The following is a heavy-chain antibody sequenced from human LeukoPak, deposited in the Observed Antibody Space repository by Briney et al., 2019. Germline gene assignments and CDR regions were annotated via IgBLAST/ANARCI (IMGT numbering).Heavy chain of an antibody. CDR3: ARDFWYSGSYSYTPDAFDI. CDR1: GYTLTELS. J-gene: IGHJ3*02. V-gene: IGHV1-24*01. CDR2: FDPEDGET. D-gene: IGHD1-26*01. Sequence: ASVKVSCKVSGYTLTELSMHWVRQAPGKGLEWMGGFDPEDGETIYAQKFQGRVTMTEDTSTDTAYMELSSLRSEDAAVYYCARDFWYSGSYSYTPDAFDIWGQGTMVTVSS.